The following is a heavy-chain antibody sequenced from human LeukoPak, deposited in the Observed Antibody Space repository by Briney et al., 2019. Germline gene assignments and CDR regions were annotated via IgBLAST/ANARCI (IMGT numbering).Heavy chain of an antibody. D-gene: IGHD1-26*01. Sequence: PGGSLRLSCAASGFTFNNYGMHWVRQAPGKGLERVATIWYDGSNKYYGDSVKGRFTISRDNSKNTLYMQMNSLRAEDTAVYYCASDQVGSGGNWFDPWGQGILVTVSS. CDR3: ASDQVGSGGNWFDP. V-gene: IGHV3-33*01. CDR2: IWYDGSNK. CDR1: GFTFNNYG. J-gene: IGHJ5*02.